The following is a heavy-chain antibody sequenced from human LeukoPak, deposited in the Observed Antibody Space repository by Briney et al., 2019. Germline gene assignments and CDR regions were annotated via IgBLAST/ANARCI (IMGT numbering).Heavy chain of an antibody. Sequence: SETLSLTCTVSGGPVSSGCYYWSWIRQPPGKGLEWIGYIYYSGSTNYNPSLKSRVTISVDTSKNQFSLKLTSVTAADTAVYYCARGNVYSAMDYWGQGTLVTVSS. CDR1: GGPVSSGCYY. CDR2: IYYSGST. D-gene: IGHD5-18*01. V-gene: IGHV4-61*01. J-gene: IGHJ4*02. CDR3: ARGNVYSAMDY.